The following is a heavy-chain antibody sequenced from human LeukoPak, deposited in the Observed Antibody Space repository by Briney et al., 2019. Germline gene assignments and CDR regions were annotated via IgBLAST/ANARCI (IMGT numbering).Heavy chain of an antibody. J-gene: IGHJ5*02. CDR1: GFTFDDYG. V-gene: IGHV3-20*04. D-gene: IGHD6-13*01. Sequence: PGGSLRLSCAASGFTFDDYGMSWVRQAPGKGLEWVSGINWNGGSTGYADSVKGRFTISRDNAKNSLYLQMNSLRAEDTAVYYCARTYVAAADNWFDPWGQGTLVTVSS. CDR2: INWNGGST. CDR3: ARTYVAAADNWFDP.